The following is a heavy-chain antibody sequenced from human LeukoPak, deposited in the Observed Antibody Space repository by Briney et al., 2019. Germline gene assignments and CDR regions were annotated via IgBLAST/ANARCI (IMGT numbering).Heavy chain of an antibody. CDR2: ISGSGGSA. V-gene: IGHV3-23*01. CDR3: AKLRETAGTGQANY. J-gene: IGHJ4*02. Sequence: GGSLRLSCAASGFTFSSYAMSWVRQAPGRGLERVSAISGSGGSAYYADSVKGRLTTSRDNSKDTLYLQMNSLRAEDTAVYFCAKLRETAGTGQANYWGQGTLVTVSS. CDR1: GFTFSSYA. D-gene: IGHD6-13*01.